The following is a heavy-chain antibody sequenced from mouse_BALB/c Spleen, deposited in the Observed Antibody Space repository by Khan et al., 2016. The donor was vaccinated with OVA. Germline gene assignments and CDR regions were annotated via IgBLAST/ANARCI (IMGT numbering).Heavy chain of an antibody. V-gene: IGHV2-3*01. CDR1: GFSLSSYG. CDR3: AKWGDLYVMDY. Sequence: QVQLKESGPGLVAPSQSLSITCTVSGFSLSSYGVNWVRQPPGKGLEWLGVIWGDGSTNYHSALTSRLSISKDNSKSQVFLKLISLQSDDTATYYCAKWGDLYVMDYGGQGTSVTVSS. J-gene: IGHJ4*01. CDR2: IWGDGST.